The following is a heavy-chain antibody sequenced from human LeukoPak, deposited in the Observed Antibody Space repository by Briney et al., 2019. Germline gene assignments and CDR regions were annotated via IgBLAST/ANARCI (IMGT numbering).Heavy chain of an antibody. CDR1: GFTFSSYA. CDR3: ARVGYTSYYYYGMDV. D-gene: IGHD6-13*01. J-gene: IGHJ6*02. V-gene: IGHV3-64*01. CDR2: VSSNGGST. Sequence: GGSLRLSCAASGFTFSSYAMHWVRQAPGKGLEYVSAVSSNGGSTYYANSVKGRFTISRDNSKNTLYLQMGSLRAEDMAVYYCARVGYTSYYYYGMDVWGQGTTVTVSS.